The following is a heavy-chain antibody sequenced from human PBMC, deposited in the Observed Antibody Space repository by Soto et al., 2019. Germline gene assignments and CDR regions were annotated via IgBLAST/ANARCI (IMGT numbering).Heavy chain of an antibody. CDR1: GFTFSSYA. J-gene: IGHJ6*02. CDR2: ISYDGSKK. V-gene: IGHV3-30-3*01. Sequence: QVQLVESGGGVVQPGRSLRLSCAASGFTFSSYAMHWVRQAPGKGLEWVAVISYDGSKKYHADSVKGRFTISRDNSKNTVFLHVNSLSVDDTAVYYCERDFTRSIVKTRSYGLDVWGQGTTVTVSS. D-gene: IGHD3-16*01. CDR3: ERDFTRSIVKTRSYGLDV.